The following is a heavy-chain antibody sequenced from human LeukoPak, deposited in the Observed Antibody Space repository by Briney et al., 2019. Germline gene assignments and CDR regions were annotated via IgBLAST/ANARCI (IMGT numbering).Heavy chain of an antibody. CDR3: ARRVRITMIVVVITRAYYFDY. Sequence: PSETLSLTCAVYGGSFSGYYWSWIRQPPGKGLEWIGEINHSGSTNYNPSLKSQVTISVDTSKNQFSLKLSSVTAADTAVYYCARRVRITMIVVVITRAYYFDYWGQGTLVTVSS. J-gene: IGHJ4*02. CDR1: GGSFSGYY. CDR2: INHSGST. V-gene: IGHV4-34*01. D-gene: IGHD3-22*01.